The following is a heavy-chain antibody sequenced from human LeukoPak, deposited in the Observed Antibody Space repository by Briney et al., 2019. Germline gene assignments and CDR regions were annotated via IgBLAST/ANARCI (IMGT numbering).Heavy chain of an antibody. J-gene: IGHJ4*02. CDR3: AKGRSSGLYHHPIDY. D-gene: IGHD6-19*01. CDR1: GFTFSSYA. Sequence: GGSLRLSCAASGFTFSSYAMSWVRQAPGKGLEWVSAISGSGGSTYYADSVKGRFTISRDNSKNTLYLQMNSLRAEDTAVYYCAKGRSSGLYHHPIDYWGQGTLVTVSS. CDR2: ISGSGGST. V-gene: IGHV3-23*01.